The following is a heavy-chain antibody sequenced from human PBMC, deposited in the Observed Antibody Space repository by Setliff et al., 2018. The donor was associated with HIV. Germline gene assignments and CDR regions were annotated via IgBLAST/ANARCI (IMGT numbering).Heavy chain of an antibody. D-gene: IGHD3-10*01. V-gene: IGHV3-23*01. Sequence: GGSLRLSCAASGFTFSSYAMSWVRQAPGKGLEWVSAISGSGGSTYYADSVKGRFTISRDNAKNTLFLEMNSLRGDDTAVYYCAKKTAAYTSGSWLHYWGQGTLVTVSS. CDR3: AKKTAAYTSGSWLHY. CDR2: ISGSGGST. CDR1: GFTFSSYA. J-gene: IGHJ4*02.